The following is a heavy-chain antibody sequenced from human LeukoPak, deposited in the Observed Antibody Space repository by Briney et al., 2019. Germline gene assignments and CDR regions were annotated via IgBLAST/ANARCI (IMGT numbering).Heavy chain of an antibody. J-gene: IGHJ2*01. CDR1: GGSFSGYY. V-gene: IGHV4-34*01. CDR2: INHSGST. Sequence: SETLSLTCAVYGGSFSGYYWSWIRQPPRKGLEWIGEINHSGSTNYNPSLKSRVTISVDTSKNQFSLKLSSVTAADTAVYYCARSRAWYFDLWGRGTLVTVSS. CDR3: ARSRAWYFDL.